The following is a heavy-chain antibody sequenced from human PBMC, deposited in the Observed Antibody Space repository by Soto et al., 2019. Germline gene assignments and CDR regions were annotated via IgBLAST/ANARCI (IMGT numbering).Heavy chain of an antibody. V-gene: IGHV1-46*01. CDR3: ARVIAESGRFSFEYLYY. J-gene: IGHJ1*01. Sequence: ASVKVSCKASGYTFTSYYMHWVRQAPGQGLEWMGIINPSGGSTSYAQKFQGRVTMTRDTSTSTVYMELSSLRSEDTAVYYCARVIAESGRFSFEYLYYSGQRSFVTVSS. CDR2: INPSGGST. D-gene: IGHD6-19*01. CDR1: GYTFTSYY.